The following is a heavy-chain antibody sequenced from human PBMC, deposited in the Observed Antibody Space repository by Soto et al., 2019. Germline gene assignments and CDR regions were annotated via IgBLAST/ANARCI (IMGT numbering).Heavy chain of an antibody. V-gene: IGHV3-33*01. J-gene: IGHJ3*02. CDR3: ARDRLGGVAGDDAFDI. Sequence: PGGSLRLSCAASGFTFSSYGMHWVRQAPGKGLEWVAVIWYDGSNKYYADSVKGRFTISRDNSKNTLYLQMNSLRAEDTAVYYCARDRLGGVAGDDAFDIWGQGTMVTVSS. CDR1: GFTFSSYG. CDR2: IWYDGSNK. D-gene: IGHD6-19*01.